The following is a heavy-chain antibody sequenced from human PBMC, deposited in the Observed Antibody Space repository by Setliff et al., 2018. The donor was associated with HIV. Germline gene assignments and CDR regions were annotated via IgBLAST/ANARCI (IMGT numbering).Heavy chain of an antibody. D-gene: IGHD1-26*01. Sequence: PSETLSLTCTVSGGSISSGSYYWSWIRQPAGKGLEWTGHINTSGSTNYNPSLKSRVTISVDTSKNQFSLKVSSVTAADTAVYYCARQSSGSPEYFQHWGQGTLVTVSS. J-gene: IGHJ1*01. CDR1: GGSISSGSYY. CDR2: INTSGST. CDR3: ARQSSGSPEYFQH. V-gene: IGHV4-61*09.